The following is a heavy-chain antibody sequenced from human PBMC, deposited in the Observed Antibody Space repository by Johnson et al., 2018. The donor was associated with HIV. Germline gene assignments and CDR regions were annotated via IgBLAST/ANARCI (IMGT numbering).Heavy chain of an antibody. Sequence: VQLVESGGGLVQPGGSLKLSCAASGFTFSGSAMHWVRQASGKGLEWVGRIRSKANSYATAYAASVKGRFTISRDDSKNTAYLQMNSLKTEDTAVYYCARVTAYNSFDIWGQGTMVTVSS. CDR1: GFTFSGSA. V-gene: IGHV3-73*02. J-gene: IGHJ3*02. CDR2: IRSKANSYAT. D-gene: IGHD2-21*02. CDR3: ARVTAYNSFDI.